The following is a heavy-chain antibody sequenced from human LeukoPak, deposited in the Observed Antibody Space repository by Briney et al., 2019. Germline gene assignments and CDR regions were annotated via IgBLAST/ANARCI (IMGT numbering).Heavy chain of an antibody. Sequence: PGGSLRLSCAASGFTFSSYAMSWVRQAPGKGVEWVSGISGSGDNTYYADSVKDRFSISRDNSKTTVSLQMNSLRAEDTAVYYCAKGRGTAVTSAANYWGQGTLVTVSS. CDR3: AKGRGTAVTSAANY. D-gene: IGHD4-17*01. V-gene: IGHV3-23*01. J-gene: IGHJ4*02. CDR1: GFTFSSYA. CDR2: ISGSGDNT.